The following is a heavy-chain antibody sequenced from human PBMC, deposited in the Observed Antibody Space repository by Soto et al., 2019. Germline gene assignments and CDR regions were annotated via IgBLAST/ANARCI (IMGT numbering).Heavy chain of an antibody. CDR3: ARSGTTWEYNWFDP. CDR1: GGSISSGGYY. CDR2: IYYSGST. Sequence: SATLSLTATVSGGSISSGGYYWSWIRQHPGKGLEWIGYIYYSGSTYYNPSLKSRVTISVDTSKNQFSLKLSSVTAADTAVYYCARSGTTWEYNWFDPWGQGTLVTVSS. D-gene: IGHD1-7*01. J-gene: IGHJ5*02. V-gene: IGHV4-31*03.